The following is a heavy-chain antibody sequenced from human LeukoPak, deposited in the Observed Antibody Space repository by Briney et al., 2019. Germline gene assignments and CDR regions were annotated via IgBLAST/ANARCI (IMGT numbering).Heavy chain of an antibody. CDR1: GGSFGGYY. Sequence: SETLSLTCAVYGGSFGGYYWSWIRQPPGKGLEWIGEINHSGSTNYNPSLKSRVTISVDTSKNQFSLKLSSVTAADTAVYYCARERYYGMDVWGQGTTVTVSS. D-gene: IGHD1-26*01. J-gene: IGHJ6*02. V-gene: IGHV4-34*01. CDR2: INHSGST. CDR3: ARERYYGMDV.